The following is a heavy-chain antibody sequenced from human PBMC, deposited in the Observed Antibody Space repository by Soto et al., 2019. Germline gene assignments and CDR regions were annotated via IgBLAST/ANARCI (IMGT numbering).Heavy chain of an antibody. D-gene: IGHD6-6*01. CDR1: GGSISGGGYY. V-gene: IGHV4-31*03. Sequence: SETLSLTCTVSGGSISGGGYYWSWICQHPGKGLEWIGYIYYSGSTYYNPSLKSRVTISVDTSKNQFSLKLSSVTAADTAVYYCARTSSEGDSYGMDVWGQGTTVTVSS. J-gene: IGHJ6*02. CDR2: IYYSGST. CDR3: ARTSSEGDSYGMDV.